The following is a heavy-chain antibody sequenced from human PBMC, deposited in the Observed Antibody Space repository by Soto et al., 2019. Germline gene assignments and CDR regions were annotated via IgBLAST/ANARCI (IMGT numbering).Heavy chain of an antibody. J-gene: IGHJ4*02. D-gene: IGHD2-2*02. V-gene: IGHV1-3*01. Sequence: QVQLVQSGAEVKKPGASVKVSCKASGYTFTSYAMHWVRQAPGQRLEWMGWINAGNGNTKYSQKFQGRVPITRDTSASTAYMELSSLRSEDTAVYYCAKSATVPAAIAYWGQGTLVTVSS. CDR3: AKSATVPAAIAY. CDR1: GYTFTSYA. CDR2: INAGNGNT.